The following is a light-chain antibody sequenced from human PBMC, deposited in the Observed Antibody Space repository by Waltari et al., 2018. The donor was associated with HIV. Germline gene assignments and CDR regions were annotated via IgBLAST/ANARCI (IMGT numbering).Light chain of an antibody. V-gene: IGLV1-47*01. Sequence: QPVLTQPPSASGTPGQRVTISCSGSSSNIGSNYVYWYQQLPGTAPKLLIFRNNQRPSGVPDRFSGSKSGTSASLAISGLRSEDEAEYYCAAWDDSLSGYVFGTGTKVTVL. CDR3: AAWDDSLSGYV. CDR1: SSNIGSNY. J-gene: IGLJ1*01. CDR2: RNN.